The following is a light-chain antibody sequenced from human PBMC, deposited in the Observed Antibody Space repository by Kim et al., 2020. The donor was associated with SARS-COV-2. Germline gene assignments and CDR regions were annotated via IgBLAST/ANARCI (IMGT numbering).Light chain of an antibody. J-gene: IGLJ2*01. CDR3: SSYTSILHVV. CDR2: DVS. CDR1: SSDVGGYNY. Sequence: QSVLTQPASVSGSPGQSITISCTGTSSDVGGYNYVSWYQQHPGKAPKLMIYDVSNRPSGVSNRFSGSKSGNTASLTISGLLAEDEADYYCSSYTSILHVVFGGGTQLTVL. V-gene: IGLV2-14*03.